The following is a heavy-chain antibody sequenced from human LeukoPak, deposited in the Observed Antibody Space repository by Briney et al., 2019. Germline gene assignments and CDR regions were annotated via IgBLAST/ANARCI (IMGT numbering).Heavy chain of an antibody. CDR2: ISASGTNT. D-gene: IGHD6-6*01. V-gene: IGHV3-23*01. CDR1: GFDFSNHD. J-gene: IGHJ4*02. Sequence: GGSLRLSCAASGFDFSNHDMNWVRQAPGKGPEWVATISASGTNTFYTDSVKGRFTISRDNSRNTPYLQMNSLRAEDTAVYYCAKSPPRLVFDYWGQGALVTVSS. CDR3: AKSPPRLVFDY.